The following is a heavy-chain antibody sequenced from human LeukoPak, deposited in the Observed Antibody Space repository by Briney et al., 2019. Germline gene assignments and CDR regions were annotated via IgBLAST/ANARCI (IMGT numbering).Heavy chain of an antibody. Sequence: SETLSLACTVSGSDISSYYWSWIRQPPGKGLEWIGYIYYSGSTNYNPSLKSRVTISVDTSKNQFSLKLSSVTAADTAVYYCARVVGATIAGWGQGTLVTVSS. CDR3: ARVVGATIAG. D-gene: IGHD1-26*01. CDR1: GSDISSYY. J-gene: IGHJ4*02. V-gene: IGHV4-59*01. CDR2: IYYSGST.